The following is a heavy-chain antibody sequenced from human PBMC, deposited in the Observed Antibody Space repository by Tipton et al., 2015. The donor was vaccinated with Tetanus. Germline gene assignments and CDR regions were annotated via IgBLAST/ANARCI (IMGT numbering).Heavy chain of an antibody. D-gene: IGHD2-15*01. Sequence: SLRLSCAASGFIFSSYGIHWVRQAPGKGLEWLAVSWYDGTDKYYADSMKGRFTISRDNSKNTLYLQMNSLRGEDTALFYCAREADCSGGSCFSGDFDTWGQGTQVTVSS. J-gene: IGHJ4*02. CDR1: GFIFSSYG. V-gene: IGHV3-33*01. CDR3: AREADCSGGSCFSGDFDT. CDR2: SWYDGTDK.